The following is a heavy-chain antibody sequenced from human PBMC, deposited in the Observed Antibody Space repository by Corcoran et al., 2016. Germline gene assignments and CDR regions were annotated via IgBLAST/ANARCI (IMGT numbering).Heavy chain of an antibody. CDR2: INSDGSST. Sequence: EVQLVESGGGLVQPGGSLRLSCAASGFTFSSYWMHWVRQAPGKGLVWVSRINSDGSSTSYADSVKGRFTISRDNAKNTLYLKMNSLRAEDTAVYYCAREGAGLAQLGAFDIWGQGTMVTVSS. V-gene: IGHV3-74*01. J-gene: IGHJ3*02. D-gene: IGHD6-19*01. CDR1: GFTFSSYW. CDR3: AREGAGLAQLGAFDI.